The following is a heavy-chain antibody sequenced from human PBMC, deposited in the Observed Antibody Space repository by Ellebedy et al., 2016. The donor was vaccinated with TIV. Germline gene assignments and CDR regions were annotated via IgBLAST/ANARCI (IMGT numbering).Heavy chain of an antibody. V-gene: IGHV3-33*06. D-gene: IGHD4-17*01. CDR1: GFTFSSHG. J-gene: IGHJ4*02. CDR2: IWDDGSKK. Sequence: PGGSLRLSCAASGFTFSSHGMQWVRQAPGRGLEGVAVIWDDGSKKKYADSVKGRFTISRDNSKNTLYLQMNSLRAEDTAVYYCAKEAWDGEYYFDYWGQGILVTVSS. CDR3: AKEAWDGEYYFDY.